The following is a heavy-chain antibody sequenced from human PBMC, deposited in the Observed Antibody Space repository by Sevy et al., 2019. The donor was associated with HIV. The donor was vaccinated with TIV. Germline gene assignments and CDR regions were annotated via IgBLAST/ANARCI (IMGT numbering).Heavy chain of an antibody. CDR2: ISSSGSTI. Sequence: GGSLRLSCAASGFTFSDYYMSWIRQAPGKGLEWVSYISSSGSTIYYADSVKGRFTISRDNAKNSLYLQMNSLRAEDTAVYYWARDLSYHDFWSGYYPLYYYGMDVWGQGTTVTVSS. CDR3: ARDLSYHDFWSGYYPLYYYGMDV. J-gene: IGHJ6*02. V-gene: IGHV3-11*01. D-gene: IGHD3-3*01. CDR1: GFTFSDYY.